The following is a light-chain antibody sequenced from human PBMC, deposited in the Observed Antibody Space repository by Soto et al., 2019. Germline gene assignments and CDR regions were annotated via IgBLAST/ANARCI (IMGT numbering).Light chain of an antibody. Sequence: QSVLTQPPSVSGAPGQRVTISCTGSSSNIGGSYDVHWYQQLPGTAPKLLIYGNSHRPSGVPDRFSGSKSGPSASLAITGLQAEDEADYYCQAYDGSLSGYVFGTGTKVTVL. J-gene: IGLJ1*01. CDR1: SSNIGGSYD. V-gene: IGLV1-40*01. CDR3: QAYDGSLSGYV. CDR2: GNS.